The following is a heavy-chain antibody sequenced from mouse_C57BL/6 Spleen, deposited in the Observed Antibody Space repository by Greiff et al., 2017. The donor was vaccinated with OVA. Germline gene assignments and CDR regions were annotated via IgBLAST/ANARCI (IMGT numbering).Heavy chain of an antibody. CDR1: GFTFSSYG. V-gene: IGHV5-6*02. CDR3: ARHEGDYYGSSSFFDY. CDR2: ISSGGSYT. Sequence: EVKLVESGGDLVKPGGSLKLSCAASGFTFSSYGMSWVRQTPDKRLEWVATISSGGSYTYYPDSVKGRFTISRDNAKNTLYLQMSSLKSEDTAMYYCARHEGDYYGSSSFFDYWGQGTTLTVSS. J-gene: IGHJ2*01. D-gene: IGHD1-1*01.